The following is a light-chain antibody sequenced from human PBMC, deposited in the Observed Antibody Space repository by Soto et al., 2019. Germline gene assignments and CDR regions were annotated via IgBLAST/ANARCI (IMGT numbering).Light chain of an antibody. J-gene: IGKJ4*01. CDR2: WAS. CDR1: QSLLYSSKNKNY. V-gene: IGKV4-1*01. Sequence: DIVLTQSPDSLAVSLGERATINCKSSQSLLYSSKNKNYLAWYQQKPGQPPKLLIYWASTRESGVPDRFSGSAYGTDHTLSICILQAEDVTLYYCQLYNCTLLLTFGGGTKVEIQ. CDR3: QLYNCTLLLT.